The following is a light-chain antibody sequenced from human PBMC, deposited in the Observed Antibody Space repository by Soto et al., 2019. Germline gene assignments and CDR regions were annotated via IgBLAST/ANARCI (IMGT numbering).Light chain of an antibody. J-gene: IGKJ1*01. Sequence: ELVWPQSPGTLSLSPGARATLSCRASQSVSSYLAWYQQNPGQAPRLLIYDASNRATGIPARFSGSGSGTDFTLNISRLEAGDFAVYYCQQYGLLPPCTFGQGTKVDI. V-gene: IGKV3-11*01. CDR1: QSVSSY. CDR3: QQYGLLPPCT. CDR2: DAS.